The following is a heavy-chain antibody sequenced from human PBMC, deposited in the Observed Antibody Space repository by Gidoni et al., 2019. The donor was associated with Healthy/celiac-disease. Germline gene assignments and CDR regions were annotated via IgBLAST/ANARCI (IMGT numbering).Heavy chain of an antibody. CDR3: ARDLTLPYDCWSGYYTRDYGMDV. CDR2: IYYSGST. J-gene: IGHJ6*02. Sequence: QLQESGPGLVKPSETLSLTCTVPGGSISSSSYYWGWIRQPPGKGLAWIGSIYYSGSTYYNPALKSRVTISVDTSKNQFSLKLSSVTAADTAVYYCARDLTLPYDCWSGYYTRDYGMDVWGQGTTVTVSS. D-gene: IGHD3-3*01. CDR1: GGSISSSSYY. V-gene: IGHV4-39*07.